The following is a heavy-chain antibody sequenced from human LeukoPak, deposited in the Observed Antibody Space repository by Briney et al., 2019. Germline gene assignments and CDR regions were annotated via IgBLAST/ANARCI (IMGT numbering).Heavy chain of an antibody. V-gene: IGHV3-23*01. J-gene: IGHJ4*02. Sequence: PGGSLRLSCAASGFTFSSYAMSWVRQAPGKRLEWVSAISGSGGSTYYADSVKGRFTISRDNSKNTLYLQMNSLRAEDTAVYYCAKDRSALRYFDWLFHFDYWGQGTLVTVSS. CDR3: AKDRSALRYFDWLFHFDY. D-gene: IGHD3-9*01. CDR1: GFTFSSYA. CDR2: ISGSGGST.